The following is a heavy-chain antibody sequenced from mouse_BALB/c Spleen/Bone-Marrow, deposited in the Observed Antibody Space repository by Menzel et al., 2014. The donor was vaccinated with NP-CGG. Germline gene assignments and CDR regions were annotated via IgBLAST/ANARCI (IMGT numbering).Heavy chain of an antibody. Sequence: EVKLMESGPSLVKPSQTLSLPCSVTGDSITSGYWHWIRKFPGNKLEYMGYISYSGSTYYNPSLKSRISVTRDTSKNQYYLQLNSVTTEDTATFYCARYNGNYFDYWGQGTTLTVSS. CDR1: GDSITSGY. J-gene: IGHJ2*01. V-gene: IGHV3-8*02. CDR2: ISYSGST. CDR3: ARYNGNYFDY. D-gene: IGHD2-1*01.